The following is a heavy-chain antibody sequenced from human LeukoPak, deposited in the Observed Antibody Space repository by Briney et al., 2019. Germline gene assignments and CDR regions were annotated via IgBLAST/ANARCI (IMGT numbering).Heavy chain of an antibody. CDR2: IIPIFGTA. D-gene: IGHD4-23*01. CDR1: GYTFTSYG. J-gene: IGHJ5*02. Sequence: GASVKVSCKASGYTFTSYGVSWVRQAPGQGLEWMGGIIPIFGTANYAQKFQGRVTITADESTSTAYMELSSLRSEDTAVYYCARDGQGGSESHGGWFDPWGQGTLVTVSS. V-gene: IGHV1-69*13. CDR3: ARDGQGGSESHGGWFDP.